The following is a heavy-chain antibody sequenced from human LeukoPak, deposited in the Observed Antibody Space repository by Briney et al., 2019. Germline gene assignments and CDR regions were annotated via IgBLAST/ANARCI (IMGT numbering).Heavy chain of an antibody. D-gene: IGHD3-22*01. CDR2: ISYDGSNK. V-gene: IGHV3-30-3*01. Sequence: GRSLRLSCAASGFTFSSYAMHWVRQAPGKGLEWVAVISYDGSNKYYADSVKGRFPISRDNSKNTLYLQMNSLRAEDTAVYYCARDRIERITMIVVGAFDIWGQGTMVTVSS. CDR1: GFTFSSYA. J-gene: IGHJ3*02. CDR3: ARDRIERITMIVVGAFDI.